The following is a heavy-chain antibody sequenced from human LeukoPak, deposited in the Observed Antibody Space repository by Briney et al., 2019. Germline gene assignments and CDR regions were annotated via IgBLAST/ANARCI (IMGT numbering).Heavy chain of an antibody. J-gene: IGHJ4*02. CDR2: IYWNDDK. Sequence: ESGPTLVKPTQTLTLTCTFSGFSLSTSGVGVGWIRQPPGKALEWLALIYWNDDKRYSPSLKSRLTITKDTSKNQVVLTMTNMDPVDTATYYCARSFSGITIFGVVITPFDYWGQGTLVTLSS. V-gene: IGHV2-5*01. CDR3: ARSFSGITIFGVVITPFDY. D-gene: IGHD3-3*01. CDR1: GFSLSTSGVG.